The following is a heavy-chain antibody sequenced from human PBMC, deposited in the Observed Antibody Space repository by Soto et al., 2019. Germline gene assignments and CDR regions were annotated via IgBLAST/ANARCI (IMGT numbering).Heavy chain of an antibody. CDR2: INPNSGVT. CDR3: AKATRLTDTASD. Sequence: GASVKVSCRAFQYSLTGCKIDWVRQTPGQGLEWMGWINPNSGVTNYARKFQGRVTMTSDTSISTAYLEMRSLTTEDTALYYCAKATRLTDTASDWGQGTLVTVYS. V-gene: IGHV1-2*07. D-gene: IGHD5-18*01. J-gene: IGHJ4*02. CDR1: QYSLTGCK.